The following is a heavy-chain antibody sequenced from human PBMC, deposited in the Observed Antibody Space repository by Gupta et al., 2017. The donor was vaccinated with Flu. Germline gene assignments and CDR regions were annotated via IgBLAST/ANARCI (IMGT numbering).Heavy chain of an antibody. J-gene: IGHJ4*02. D-gene: IGHD2-15*01. CDR1: GGSFSGYY. V-gene: IGHV4-34*01. CDR3: ARPYCSGGSCYSAFDY. CDR2: INHSGST. Sequence: QVQLQQWGAGLLKPSETLSLTCAVYGGSFSGYYWSWIRQPPGKGLEWIGEINHSGSTNYNPSLKSRVTISVDTSKNQFSLKLSSVTAADTAVYYCARPYCSGGSCYSAFDYWGQGTLVTVSS.